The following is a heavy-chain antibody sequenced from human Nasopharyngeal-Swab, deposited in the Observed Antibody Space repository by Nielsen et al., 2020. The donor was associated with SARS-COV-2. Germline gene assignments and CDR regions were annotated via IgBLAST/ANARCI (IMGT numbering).Heavy chain of an antibody. CDR3: ARTTLYGDYDKLDFDY. CDR1: GGSISSYY. V-gene: IGHV4-4*07. J-gene: IGHJ4*02. Sequence: SETLSLTCTVSGGSISSYYWSWIRQPAGKGLEWIGRIYTSGSTNYNPSLKSRVTMSVDTSKNQFSLKLSSVTAADTAVYYCARTTLYGDYDKLDFDYWGQGTLVTVSS. D-gene: IGHD4-17*01. CDR2: IYTSGST.